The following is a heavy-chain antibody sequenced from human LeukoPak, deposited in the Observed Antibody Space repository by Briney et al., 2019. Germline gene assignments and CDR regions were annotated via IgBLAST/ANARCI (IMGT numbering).Heavy chain of an antibody. D-gene: IGHD5-18*01. J-gene: IGHJ4*02. CDR3: ARGGRVYSYGLSY. Sequence: SETLSLTCAVYGGSFSGYYWSWIRQPPGKGLEWIGEINHSGGTNYNPSLKSRVTISVDTSKNQFSLKLSSVTAADTAVYYCARGGRVYSYGLSYWGQGTLVTVSS. V-gene: IGHV4-34*01. CDR1: GGSFSGYY. CDR2: INHSGGT.